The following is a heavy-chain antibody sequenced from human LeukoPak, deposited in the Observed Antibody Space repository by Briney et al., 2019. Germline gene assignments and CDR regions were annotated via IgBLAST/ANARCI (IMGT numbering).Heavy chain of an antibody. D-gene: IGHD6-19*01. Sequence: ASVKVSCKVSGYTLTELSMHWVRQAPGKGLEWMGGFDPEDGETIYAQKFQGRVTMTEDTSTDTAYMELSSLRSEDTAVYYCATNSRGFDIAVAGTFDYWGQGTLVTVSS. CDR2: FDPEDGET. J-gene: IGHJ4*02. CDR1: GYTLTELS. V-gene: IGHV1-24*01. CDR3: ATNSRGFDIAVAGTFDY.